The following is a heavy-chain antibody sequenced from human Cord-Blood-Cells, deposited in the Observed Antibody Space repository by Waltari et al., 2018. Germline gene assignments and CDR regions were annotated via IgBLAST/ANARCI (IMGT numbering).Heavy chain of an antibody. J-gene: IGHJ4*02. D-gene: IGHD1-26*01. CDR1: GGSFSGYY. V-gene: IGHV4-34*01. Sequence: VQLQQWGAGLLKPSETLSLTCAVYGGSFSGYYWSWIRQPPGKGLEWIGEINHSGSTNYNPSLKSRVTISVDTSKNQFSLKLSSVTAADTAVYYCARSAGDVGFFDYWGQGTLVTVSS. CDR3: ARSAGDVGFFDY. CDR2: INHSGST.